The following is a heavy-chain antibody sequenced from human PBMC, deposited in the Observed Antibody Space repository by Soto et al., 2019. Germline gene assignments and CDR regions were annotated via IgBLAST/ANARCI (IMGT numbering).Heavy chain of an antibody. CDR2: INAGNGNT. J-gene: IGHJ3*02. CDR3: ARVGLRAFDI. Sequence: QVQLVQSGAEVKKPGASVKVSCKASGYTFTAYAIHWVRQAPGQRLEWMGGINAGNGNTKYSQKFQGRGTITRDTSASTAYMELSSLRSEDTAVYYCARVGLRAFDIWGQGTTGTVSS. D-gene: IGHD2-21*02. CDR1: GYTFTAYA. V-gene: IGHV1-3*01.